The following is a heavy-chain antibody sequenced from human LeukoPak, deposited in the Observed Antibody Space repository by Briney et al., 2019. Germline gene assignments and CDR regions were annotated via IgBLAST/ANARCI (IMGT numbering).Heavy chain of an antibody. CDR1: GFTFSSFG. D-gene: IGHD6-19*01. Sequence: PGRSLRLSCGASGFTFSSFGMHWVRQAPGKGLEWVAVICYGGSYKNYADSVKGRFTIYRDHSKNSLYLQMYSVEPEDPAVYNCARDRSYGLVRGGAFDIWGQGTMVTVSS. V-gene: IGHV3-33*08. CDR2: ICYGGSYK. CDR3: ARDRSYGLVRGGAFDI. J-gene: IGHJ3*02.